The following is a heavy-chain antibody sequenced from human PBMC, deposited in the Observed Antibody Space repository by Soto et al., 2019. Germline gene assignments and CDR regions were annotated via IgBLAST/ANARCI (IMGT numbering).Heavy chain of an antibody. J-gene: IGHJ6*02. CDR1: GYSFTSYW. D-gene: IGHD3-3*01. V-gene: IGHV5-51*01. Sequence: GESLKISCKGSGYSFTSYWIGWVRQMPGKGLEWMGIIYPGDSDTRYSPSFQGQVTISADKSISTAYLQWSSLRASDTAMYYCARLLAGNYHFWSGRNYYYYGMDVWGQGTTVTVSS. CDR2: IYPGDSDT. CDR3: ARLLAGNYHFWSGRNYYYYGMDV.